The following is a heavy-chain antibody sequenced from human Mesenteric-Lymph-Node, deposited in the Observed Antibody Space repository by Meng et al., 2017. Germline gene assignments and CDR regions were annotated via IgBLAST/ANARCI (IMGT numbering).Heavy chain of an antibody. D-gene: IGHD6-19*01. CDR2: IYNGGSGGSVT. CDR1: GFTFSSYA. Sequence: GESLKISCAASGFTFSSYAMSWVRQAPGKGLEWVSGIYNGGSGGSVTDYADSVRGRFTISRDNSKNTLYMQMNSLRAEDTAVYYCARDKAVAGFPGDDAFDIWGQGTMVTVSS. J-gene: IGHJ3*02. V-gene: IGHV3-23*01. CDR3: ARDKAVAGFPGDDAFDI.